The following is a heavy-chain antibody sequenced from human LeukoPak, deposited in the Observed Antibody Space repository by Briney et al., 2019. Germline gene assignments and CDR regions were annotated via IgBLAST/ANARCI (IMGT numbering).Heavy chain of an antibody. CDR2: IYTSGST. J-gene: IGHJ4*02. D-gene: IGHD3-22*01. CDR3: ARDNSGYYSYYFDY. Sequence: SETLSLTCAVYGGSFSGYYWSWIRQPPGKGLEWIGRIYTSGSTNYNPSLKSRVTISVDTSKNQFSLKLSSVTAADTAVYYCARDNSGYYSYYFDYWGQGTLVTVSS. CDR1: GGSFSGYY. V-gene: IGHV4-4*08.